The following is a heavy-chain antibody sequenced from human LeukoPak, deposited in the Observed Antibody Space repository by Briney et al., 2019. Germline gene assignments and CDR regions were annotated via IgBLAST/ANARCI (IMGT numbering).Heavy chain of an antibody. V-gene: IGHV4-4*02. CDR3: ASSAAWSYSSSWYFDY. J-gene: IGHJ4*02. CDR2: MYLSGTT. D-gene: IGHD6-13*01. CDR1: GDSINSLDL. Sequence: SGTLSLTCTVSGDSINSLDLWSWVRQPPGKGLEWIGEMYLSGTTHSNPSVKSRVTISVDKSKNQFSLKLSSVTAADTAVYYCASSAAWSYSSSWYFDYWGQGTLVTVSS.